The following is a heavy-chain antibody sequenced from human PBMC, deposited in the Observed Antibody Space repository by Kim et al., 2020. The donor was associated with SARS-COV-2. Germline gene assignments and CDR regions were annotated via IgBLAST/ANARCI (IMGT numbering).Heavy chain of an antibody. CDR3: ASGEYCSSTSCILGMDV. V-gene: IGHV4-34*01. CDR1: GGSFSGYY. Sequence: SETLSLTCAVYGGSFSGYYWSWIRQPPGKGLEWIGEINHSGSTNYNPSLKSRVTISVDTSKNQFSLKLSSVTAADTAVYYCASGEYCSSTSCILGMDVWGQGTTVTVSS. J-gene: IGHJ6*02. CDR2: INHSGST. D-gene: IGHD2-2*01.